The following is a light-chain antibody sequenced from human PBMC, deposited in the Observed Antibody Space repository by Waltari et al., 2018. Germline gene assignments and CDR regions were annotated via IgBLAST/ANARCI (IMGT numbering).Light chain of an antibody. J-gene: IGLJ2*01. CDR3: SSQTLDGLVL. CDR2: DVT. CDR1: ATPVGASAS. V-gene: IGLV2-14*03. Sequence: QSALTQPASVSGSPGQSITISSRGVATPVGASASFSWHQHHPGKAPQVIIYDVTNRPSGVSDRFSASKSANTASLTISRLQPEDEADYYCSSQTLDGLVLFGGGTRLTVL.